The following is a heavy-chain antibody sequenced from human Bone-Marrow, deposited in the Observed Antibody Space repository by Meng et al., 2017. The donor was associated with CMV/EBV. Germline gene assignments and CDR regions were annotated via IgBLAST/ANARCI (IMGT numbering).Heavy chain of an antibody. D-gene: IGHD1-26*01. CDR3: ARRNPLSGDAFDI. CDR2: IYPGDSDT. CDR1: GYSFPIYW. Sequence: GESLKIYCKGSGYSFPIYWIAWVRQMPGKGLEWMGNIYPGDSDTRYSPSFEGQVTMSADKSSCTVDLQWSSLKASDTAIYFCARRNPLSGDAFDIWGQGTVVTVSS. J-gene: IGHJ3*02. V-gene: IGHV5-51*01.